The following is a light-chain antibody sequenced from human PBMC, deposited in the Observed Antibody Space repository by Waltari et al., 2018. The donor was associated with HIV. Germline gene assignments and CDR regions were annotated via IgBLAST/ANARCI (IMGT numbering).Light chain of an antibody. CDR3: AACDDSLNGVV. Sequence: QSVLSQPPSAPGLPGQRLTISCSGSSSTIGSTTVTCYQQLPETAPKILIYSNNQRPSGVPVRFSCSKSGTYASLAICGLKSEDRADDYCAACDDSLNGVVFGSGNRLTVL. CDR2: SNN. CDR1: SSTIGSTT. V-gene: IGLV1-44*01. J-gene: IGLJ2*01.